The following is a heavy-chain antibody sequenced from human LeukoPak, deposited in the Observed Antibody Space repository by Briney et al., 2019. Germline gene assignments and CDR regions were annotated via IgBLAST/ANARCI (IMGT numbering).Heavy chain of an antibody. CDR3: ATEYSGYDGGHAFDI. J-gene: IGHJ3*02. V-gene: IGHV1-2*02. CDR2: INPNSGGT. D-gene: IGHD5-12*01. CDR1: GYTFTGYY. Sequence: ASVKVSCKASGYTFTGYYMHWVRQAPGQGLEWMGWINPNSGGTNYAQKFQGRVTMTEDTSTDTAYMELSSLRSEDTAVYYCATEYSGYDGGHAFDIWGQGTMVTVSS.